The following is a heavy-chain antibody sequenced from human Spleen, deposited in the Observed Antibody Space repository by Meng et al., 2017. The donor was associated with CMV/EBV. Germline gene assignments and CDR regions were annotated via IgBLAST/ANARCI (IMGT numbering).Heavy chain of an antibody. J-gene: IGHJ6*02. CDR3: ASRDRAYTSSSFYYGMDV. CDR1: GFTFSDYY. V-gene: IGHV3-11*01. CDR2: ISSSGGTI. Sequence: GESLKISCAASGFTFSDYYMNWIRQAPGKGLEWVSFISSSGGTIYNADSVKGRFTISRDNAKNSLYLQMNSLRVEDTAVYYCASRDRAYTSSSFYYGMDVWGQGTTVTVSS. D-gene: IGHD6-6*01.